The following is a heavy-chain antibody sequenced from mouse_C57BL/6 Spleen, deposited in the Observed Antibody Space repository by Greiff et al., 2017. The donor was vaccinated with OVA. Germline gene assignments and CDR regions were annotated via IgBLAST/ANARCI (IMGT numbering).Heavy chain of an antibody. D-gene: IGHD1-3*01. CDR1: GSAFSSSW. CDR3: AIDEGSGIFAY. J-gene: IGHJ3*01. CDR2: IYPGDGDT. V-gene: IGHV1-82*01. Sequence: QVQLQQSGPELVTPGASVKISCKASGSAFSSSWMNWVKQRPGKGLEWIGRIYPGDGDTKYNGKFKGKATLTADKPSSTAYMQLSSLTSEDSAVYFCAIDEGSGIFAYWGQGTLVTVSA.